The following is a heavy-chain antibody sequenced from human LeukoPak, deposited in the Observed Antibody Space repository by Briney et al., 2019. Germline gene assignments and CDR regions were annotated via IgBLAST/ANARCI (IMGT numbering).Heavy chain of an antibody. Sequence: SETLSLTCTVSGYSISSGYYWGWIRQPPGKGLEWIGSIYHSGSTYYNPSLKSRVTISVDTSKNQFSLKLGSVTAADTAVYYCARTGGFYDILTGYYRSEDAFDIWGQGTMVTVSS. V-gene: IGHV4-38-2*02. CDR2: IYHSGST. J-gene: IGHJ3*02. CDR1: GYSISSGYY. D-gene: IGHD3-9*01. CDR3: ARTGGFYDILTGYYRSEDAFDI.